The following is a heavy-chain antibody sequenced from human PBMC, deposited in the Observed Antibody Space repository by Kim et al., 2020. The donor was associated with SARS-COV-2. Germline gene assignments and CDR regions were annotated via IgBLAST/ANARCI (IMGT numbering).Heavy chain of an antibody. CDR1: GFTFSNAW. V-gene: IGHV3-15*01. CDR3: TTSPPYCSSTSCYGPNLYGMDV. J-gene: IGHJ6*02. CDR2: IKSKTDGGTT. D-gene: IGHD2-2*01. Sequence: GGSLRLSCAASGFTFSNAWMSWVRQAPGKGLEWVGRIKSKTDGGTTDYAAPVKGRFTISRDDSKNTLYLQMNSLKTEDTAVYYCTTSPPYCSSTSCYGPNLYGMDVWGQGTTVTVSS.